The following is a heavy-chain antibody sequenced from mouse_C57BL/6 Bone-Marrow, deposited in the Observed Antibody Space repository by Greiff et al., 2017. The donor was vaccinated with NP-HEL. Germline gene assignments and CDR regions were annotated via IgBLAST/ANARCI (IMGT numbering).Heavy chain of an antibody. CDR3: ANDGYYLAWFAY. CDR1: GYTFTDYY. D-gene: IGHD2-3*01. Sequence: VQLKESGPVLVKPGASVKMSCKASGYTFTDYYMNWVKQSHGKSLEWIGVINPYNGGTSYNQKFKGKATLTVDKSSSTAYMELNSLTSEDSAVYYGANDGYYLAWFAYWGQGTLVTVSA. CDR2: INPYNGGT. J-gene: IGHJ3*01. V-gene: IGHV1-19*01.